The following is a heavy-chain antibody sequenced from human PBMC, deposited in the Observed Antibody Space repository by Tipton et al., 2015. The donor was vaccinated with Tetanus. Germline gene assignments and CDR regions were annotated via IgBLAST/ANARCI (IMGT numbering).Heavy chain of an antibody. J-gene: IGHJ6*02. CDR2: INHSGST. Sequence: TLSLTCAVYGGSFSGYYWSWIRQPPGKGLEWIGEINHSGSTNYNPSLKSRVTISVDTSKNQFSLRLSSVTAADTAVYYCARGGRYDSSGSSLYYYYGMDVWGQGTTVTVSS. V-gene: IGHV4-34*01. D-gene: IGHD3-22*01. CDR3: ARGGRYDSSGSSLYYYYGMDV. CDR1: GGSFSGYY.